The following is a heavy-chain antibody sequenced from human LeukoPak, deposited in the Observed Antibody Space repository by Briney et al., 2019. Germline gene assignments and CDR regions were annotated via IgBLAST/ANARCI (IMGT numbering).Heavy chain of an antibody. CDR3: AKDANSYSGYDFYFDY. Sequence: GGSLRLPCAASGFTFSSYAMRWVRQAPGKGLEWVSAISGSGGSTYYADSVKGRFTISRDNSKNTLYLQMNSLRAEDTAVYYCAKDANSYSGYDFYFDYWGQGTLVTVSS. CDR2: ISGSGGST. D-gene: IGHD5-12*01. CDR1: GFTFSSYA. J-gene: IGHJ4*02. V-gene: IGHV3-23*01.